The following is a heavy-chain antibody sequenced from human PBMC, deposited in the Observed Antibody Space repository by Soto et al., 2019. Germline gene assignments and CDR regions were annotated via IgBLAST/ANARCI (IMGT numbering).Heavy chain of an antibody. CDR1: GGTFSSYA. Sequence: QVQLVQSGAEVKKPGSSVKVSCKASGGTFSSYAISWVRQAPGQGLEWMGGIIPIFGTANYAQKFQGRVTMTAAEATSTAYMELSSLRDEDTAVYYCARGACSSTSCPSGFDYWGQGTLVTVSS. D-gene: IGHD2-2*01. J-gene: IGHJ4*02. CDR3: ARGACSSTSCPSGFDY. CDR2: IIPIFGTA. V-gene: IGHV1-69*01.